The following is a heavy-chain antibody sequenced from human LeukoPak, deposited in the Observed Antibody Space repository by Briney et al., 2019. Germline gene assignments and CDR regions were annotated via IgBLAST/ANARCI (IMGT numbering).Heavy chain of an antibody. CDR2: IYSSGST. J-gene: IGHJ3*02. Sequence: PSETLSLTCTVSGDSISSYYWTWIRQPAGKGLEWIGRIYSSGSTNYNPSLKSRVTISVDTSKNQFSLKLSSVTAADTAVYYCARGYYYDSSGYPDAFDIWGQGTMVTVSS. D-gene: IGHD3-22*01. CDR3: ARGYYYDSSGYPDAFDI. V-gene: IGHV4-4*07. CDR1: GDSISSYY.